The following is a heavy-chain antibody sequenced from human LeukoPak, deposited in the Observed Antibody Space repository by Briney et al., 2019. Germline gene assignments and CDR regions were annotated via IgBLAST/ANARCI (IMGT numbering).Heavy chain of an antibody. J-gene: IGHJ4*02. Sequence: GESLKISCKGSGYSFTSYWIGWVRQMPGKGMEWMGIIYPGDSDTRYSPSFQGQVTISSDKSISTAYLQWSSLKASDTAMYYCARRSYYDSSGYLYYFDYWGQGTLVTVSS. CDR2: IYPGDSDT. D-gene: IGHD3-22*01. CDR3: ARRSYYDSSGYLYYFDY. CDR1: GYSFTSYW. V-gene: IGHV5-51*01.